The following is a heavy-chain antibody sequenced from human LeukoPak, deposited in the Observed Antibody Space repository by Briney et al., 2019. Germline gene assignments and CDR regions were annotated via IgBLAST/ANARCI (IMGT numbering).Heavy chain of an antibody. Sequence: GGSLRLSCAASGFAVSSNYMSWVRQAPGKGLEWVSVIYSGGSTYYADSVKGRFTISRDNSKNTLYLQMSSLRGDDTAVYYCARVRGGGAGYFDFWGQGTLVTVSS. CDR1: GFAVSSNY. D-gene: IGHD3-16*01. CDR3: ARVRGGGAGYFDF. J-gene: IGHJ4*02. CDR2: IYSGGST. V-gene: IGHV3-53*01.